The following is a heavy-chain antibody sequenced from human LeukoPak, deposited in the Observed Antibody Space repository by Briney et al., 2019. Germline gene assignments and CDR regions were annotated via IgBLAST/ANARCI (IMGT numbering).Heavy chain of an antibody. D-gene: IGHD3-3*01. V-gene: IGHV1-46*01. Sequence: GSVKVSCKASGYTFTGYYMHWVRQAPGQGLEWMGMINPSGGGTSYAQKFQGRVTMTRDTSTSTVYMELSSLRSEDTAVYYRARDGFDFWSAEQGAFDIWGQGTMVTVSS. CDR3: ARDGFDFWSAEQGAFDI. CDR1: GYTFTGYY. CDR2: INPSGGGT. J-gene: IGHJ3*02.